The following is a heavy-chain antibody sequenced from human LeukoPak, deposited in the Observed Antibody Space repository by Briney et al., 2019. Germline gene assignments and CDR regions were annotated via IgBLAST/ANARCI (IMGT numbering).Heavy chain of an antibody. J-gene: IGHJ4*02. V-gene: IGHV4-34*01. CDR1: GGSFSGYY. CDR3: ATSRYYDFWSGYYKPPNY. CDR2: INHSGST. Sequence: SETLSLTCAVYGGSFSGYYWSWLRQPPGKGLEWIGEINHSGSTNYNPSLNSRVTISVDTSKNQFSLKLSSVTAADTAVYYCATSRYYDFWSGYYKPPNYWGQGTLVTVSS. D-gene: IGHD3-3*01.